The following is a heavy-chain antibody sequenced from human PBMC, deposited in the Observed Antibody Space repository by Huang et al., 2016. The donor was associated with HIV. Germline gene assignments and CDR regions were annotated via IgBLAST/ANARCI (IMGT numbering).Heavy chain of an antibody. CDR2: MSYDGSSK. V-gene: IGHV3-30*18. CDR3: AKDGRGSGTYYDYFEY. Sequence: QVQLVESGGGVVQPGRSLRLSCAAFGFAFNRFAMHWGRQARGKVLEWVSIMSYDGSSKYHADSVKGRFTISRDNSKNTVYLQMNSLRVEDTAVYYCAKDGRGSGTYYDYFEYWGQGTLVTVSS. J-gene: IGHJ4*02. CDR1: GFAFNRFA. D-gene: IGHD1-26*01.